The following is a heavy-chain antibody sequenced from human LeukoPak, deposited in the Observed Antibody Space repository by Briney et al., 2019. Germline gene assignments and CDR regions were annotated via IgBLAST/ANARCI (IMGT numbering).Heavy chain of an antibody. CDR1: GYTFTNYY. Sequence: ASVKVSCKASGYTFTNYYMHWVRQAPGQGLEWMGMINPSGGSTTYAQKFQGRVTVTRDTPTSTVYMELSSLRSEDTAVYYCARVPYCSNGICYTHYYCDYWGQGTLVTVSS. D-gene: IGHD2-8*01. V-gene: IGHV1-46*01. J-gene: IGHJ4*02. CDR3: ARVPYCSNGICYTHYYCDY. CDR2: INPSGGST.